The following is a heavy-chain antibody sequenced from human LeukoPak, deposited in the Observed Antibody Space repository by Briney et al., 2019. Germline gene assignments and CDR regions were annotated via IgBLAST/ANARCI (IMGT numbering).Heavy chain of an antibody. CDR1: GGSISSGGYS. V-gene: IGHV4-30-2*01. J-gene: IGHJ4*02. Sequence: PSETLSLTCAVSGGSISSGGYSWSWIRQPPGKGLKWIGYIYHSGSTYYNPSLKSRVTISVDRSKNQFSLKLSSVTAADTAVYYCARDRYGDHTYFDYWGQGTLVTVSS. CDR2: IYHSGST. CDR3: ARDRYGDHTYFDY. D-gene: IGHD4-17*01.